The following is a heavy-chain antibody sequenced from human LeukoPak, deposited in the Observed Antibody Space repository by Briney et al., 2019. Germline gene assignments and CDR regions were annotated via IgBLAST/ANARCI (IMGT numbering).Heavy chain of an antibody. V-gene: IGHV4-34*01. D-gene: IGHD5-18*01. CDR3: ARGVDTAMVSNFDY. J-gene: IGHJ4*02. CDR1: GGSFSGYY. Sequence: SSETLSLTCAVYGGSFSGYYWSWIRQPPGKGLEWIGEINHSGSTNYNPSLKSRVTISVDTSKNQFSLKLSSVTAADTAVYYCARGVDTAMVSNFDYWGQGTLVTVSS. CDR2: INHSGST.